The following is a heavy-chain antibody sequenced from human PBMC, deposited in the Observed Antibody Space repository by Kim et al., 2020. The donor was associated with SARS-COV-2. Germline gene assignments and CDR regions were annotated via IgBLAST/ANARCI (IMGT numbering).Heavy chain of an antibody. CDR2: IYYSGST. CDR3: ARHLSSGWYPFDY. D-gene: IGHD6-19*01. J-gene: IGHJ4*02. Sequence: SETLSLTCTVSGGSISSSSYYWGWIRQPPGKGLEWIGSIYYSGSTYYNPSLKSRVTISVDTSKNQFSLKLSSVTAADTAGYYCARHLSSGWYPFDYWGQG. V-gene: IGHV4-39*01. CDR1: GGSISSSSYY.